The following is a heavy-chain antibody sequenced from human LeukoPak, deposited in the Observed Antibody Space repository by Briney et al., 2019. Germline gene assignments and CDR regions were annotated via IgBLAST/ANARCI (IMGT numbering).Heavy chain of an antibody. CDR1: GYTFTGYY. J-gene: IGHJ4*02. CDR2: INPNSGGT. CDR3: ARDYDSSGYYFGY. V-gene: IGHV1-2*02. D-gene: IGHD3-22*01. Sequence: ASVKVSCKASGYTFTGYYMRWVRQAPGQGLEWMGWINPNSGGTNYAQKFQGRVTMTRDTSISTAYMELSRLRSDDTAVYYCARDYDSSGYYFGYWGQGTLVTVSS.